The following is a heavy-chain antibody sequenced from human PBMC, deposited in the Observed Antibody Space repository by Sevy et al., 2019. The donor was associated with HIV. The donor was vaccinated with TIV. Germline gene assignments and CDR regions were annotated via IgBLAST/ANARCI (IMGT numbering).Heavy chain of an antibody. D-gene: IGHD3-22*01. CDR2: ITSDGYST. CDR3: AKETHYDSRYAMDV. J-gene: IGHJ6*02. CDR1: GFSFTNYA. Sequence: GGSLRLSCAASGFSFTNYAISWVRQAPGKGLEWVSVITSDGYSTYYADSVKGRFTISRDNSKNTVFLQMNSLRAEDTAVYYCAKETHYDSRYAMDVWGQGTTVTVSS. V-gene: IGHV3-23*01.